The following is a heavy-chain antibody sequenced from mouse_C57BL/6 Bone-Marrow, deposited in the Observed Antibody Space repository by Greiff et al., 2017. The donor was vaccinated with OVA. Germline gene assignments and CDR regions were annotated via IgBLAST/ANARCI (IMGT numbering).Heavy chain of an antibody. D-gene: IGHD6-1*01. CDR1: GYTFTSYW. CDR2: IDPSDSET. V-gene: IGHV1-52*01. Sequence: VQLKQPGAELVRPGSSVKLSCKASGYTFTSYWMHWVKQRPIQGLEWIGNIDPSDSETHYNQKFKDKATLTVDKSSSTAYMQLSSLTSEDSAVYYCASSPYFDYWGQGTTLTVSS. J-gene: IGHJ2*01. CDR3: ASSPYFDY.